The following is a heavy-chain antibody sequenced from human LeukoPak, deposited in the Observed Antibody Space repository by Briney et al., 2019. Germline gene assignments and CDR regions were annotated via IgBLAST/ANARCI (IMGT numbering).Heavy chain of an antibody. D-gene: IGHD3-22*01. J-gene: IGHJ4*02. V-gene: IGHV4-34*01. CDR3: ARWNVSYDSSGYYVDY. Sequence: TGGSLRLSCEASGFTFGNYAMNWVRQAPGKGLEWIGEINHSGSTNYNPSLKSRVTISVDTSKNQFSLKLSSVTAADTAVYYCARWNVSYDSSGYYVDYWGQGTLVTVSS. CDR2: INHSGST. CDR1: GFTFGNYA.